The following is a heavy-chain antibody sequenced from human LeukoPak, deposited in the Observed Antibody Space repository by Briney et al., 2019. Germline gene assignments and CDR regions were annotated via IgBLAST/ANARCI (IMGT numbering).Heavy chain of an antibody. CDR1: GVSISTHFYY. D-gene: IGHD1-7*01. CDR3: VRSETIWYYFDY. V-gene: IGHV4-39*07. CDR2: MYYRGST. Sequence: SETLSLTCTVSGVSISTHFYYWGWIRQTPGKALEWIGNMYYRGSTYYNPSLNSRVSMSLDTSKNQFSLRLSSVTAADTAVYFCVRSETIWYYFDYWGEGRLVTVSS. J-gene: IGHJ4*02.